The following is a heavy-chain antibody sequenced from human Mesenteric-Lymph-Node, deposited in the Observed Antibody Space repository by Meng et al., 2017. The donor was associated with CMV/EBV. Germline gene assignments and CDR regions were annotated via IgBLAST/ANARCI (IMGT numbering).Heavy chain of an antibody. J-gene: IGHJ4*02. D-gene: IGHD1-26*01. V-gene: IGHV3-49*04. Sequence: GGSLRLSCTASGLTFGDYAMSWVRQAPGKGLEWVGFIRSKAFGGTTEYAASVKGRFTISRDDSKSIAYLQMNSLKTEDTAVYYCTRGGESYYGYWGQGTQVTVSS. CDR1: GLTFGDYA. CDR3: TRGGESYYGY. CDR2: IRSKAFGGTT.